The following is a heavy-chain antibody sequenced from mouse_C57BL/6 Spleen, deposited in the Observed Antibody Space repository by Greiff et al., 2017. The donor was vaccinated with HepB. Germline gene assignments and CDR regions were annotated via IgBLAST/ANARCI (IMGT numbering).Heavy chain of an antibody. V-gene: IGHV1-82*01. Sequence: QVQLQQSGPELVKPGASVKISCKASGYAFSSSWMNWVKQRPGKGLEWIGRIYPGDGDTNYNGKFKGKATLTADKSSSTAYMQLSSLTSEDSAVYFCARWDYGSSYGDFDYWGQGTTLTVSS. CDR2: IYPGDGDT. CDR1: GYAFSSSW. CDR3: ARWDYGSSYGDFDY. D-gene: IGHD1-1*01. J-gene: IGHJ2*01.